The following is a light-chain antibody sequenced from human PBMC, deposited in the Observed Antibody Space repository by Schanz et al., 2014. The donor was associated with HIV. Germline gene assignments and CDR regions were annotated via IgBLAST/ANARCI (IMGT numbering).Light chain of an antibody. V-gene: IGLV2-14*03. Sequence: QSALTQPASVSGSPGQSIAISCTGTSSDVGGYNYVSWYQQLPGKAPKLIIYDVSNRPSGISPRFSASKSDNTASLTISGLQAEDEGDYYCCSCTNTNTWVFGGGTKLTVL. J-gene: IGLJ3*02. CDR1: SSDVGGYNY. CDR3: CSCTNTNTWV. CDR2: DVS.